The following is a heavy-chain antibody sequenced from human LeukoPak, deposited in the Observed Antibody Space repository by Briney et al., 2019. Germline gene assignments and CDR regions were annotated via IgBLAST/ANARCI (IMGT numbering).Heavy chain of an antibody. D-gene: IGHD3-10*01. CDR2: ISPIFGTA. V-gene: IGHV1-69*13. CDR1: GGTFSSYA. CDR3: ARDLDRVGTMVRGVIIRYYGMDV. Sequence: ASVKVSCKASGGTFSSYAISWVRQAPGQGLEWMGGISPIFGTANYAQKFQGRVTITADESTSTAYMELSSLRSEDTAVYYCARDLDRVGTMVRGVIIRYYGMDVWGQGTTVTVSS. J-gene: IGHJ6*02.